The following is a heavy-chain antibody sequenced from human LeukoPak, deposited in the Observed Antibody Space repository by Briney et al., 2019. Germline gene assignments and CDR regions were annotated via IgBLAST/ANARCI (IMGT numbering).Heavy chain of an antibody. Sequence: GGSLRLSCAASGFTFSSYAMSWVRQAPGKGLEWVSAISGSGGSIYYADSVKGRFTISRDNSKNTLYLQMNSLRAEDTAVYYCAKAPYGSGSLYFDYWGQGTLVTVSS. J-gene: IGHJ4*02. CDR1: GFTFSSYA. CDR3: AKAPYGSGSLYFDY. CDR2: ISGSGGSI. V-gene: IGHV3-23*01. D-gene: IGHD3-10*01.